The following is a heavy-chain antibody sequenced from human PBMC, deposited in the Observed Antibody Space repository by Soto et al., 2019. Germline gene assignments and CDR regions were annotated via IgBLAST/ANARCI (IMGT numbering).Heavy chain of an antibody. D-gene: IGHD3-10*01. CDR3: ARRGSASYWIDY. CDR2: IHYSGTT. V-gene: IGHV4-39*01. Sequence: XTLSLPGRVSGGSISSSYYYWGWIRQPPGKGLEWIGSIHYSGTTYYNPSLKSRVTISVDTSKNQFSLKLTSFTAADTAVYYCARRGSASYWIDYWGQGTLVTVS. J-gene: IGHJ4*02. CDR1: GGSISSSYYY.